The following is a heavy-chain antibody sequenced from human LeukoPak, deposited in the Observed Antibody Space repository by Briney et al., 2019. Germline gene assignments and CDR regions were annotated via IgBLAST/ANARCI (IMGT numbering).Heavy chain of an antibody. CDR3: VKDDVGNFDY. Sequence: GGSLRLSCAASGFTFSSYTMNWVSQAPGKGLEWVSSISSGSSYIYSADSVKGRFTISRDNAKNSLYLQMNSLRADDTAVYYCVKDDVGNFDYWGQGTLVTVSS. J-gene: IGHJ4*02. V-gene: IGHV3-21*01. D-gene: IGHD2-15*01. CDR2: ISSGSSYI. CDR1: GFTFSSYT.